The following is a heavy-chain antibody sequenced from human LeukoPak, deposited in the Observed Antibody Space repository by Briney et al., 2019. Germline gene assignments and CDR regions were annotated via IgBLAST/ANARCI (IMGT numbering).Heavy chain of an antibody. CDR3: ARGDYDSSAYPDYFDY. J-gene: IGHJ4*02. Sequence: PSQTLSLTCTVSGGSISSGDYYWSWIRQPPGKGLEWIGYIYYSGSTYYNPSLKSRVTISVDTSKNQFSLKLSSVTAADTAVYYCARGDYDSSAYPDYFDYWGQGTLVTVSS. CDR1: GGSISSGDYY. V-gene: IGHV4-30-4*01. D-gene: IGHD3-22*01. CDR2: IYYSGST.